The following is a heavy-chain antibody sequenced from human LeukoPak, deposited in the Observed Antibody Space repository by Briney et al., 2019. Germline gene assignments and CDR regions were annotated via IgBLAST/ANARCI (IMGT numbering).Heavy chain of an antibody. Sequence: PGRSLRLSCTASGFTFTDYAMSWFRQAPGKGLEWVGFIRAKAYGGTADYAASVKGRSTLSRDDSKSIAYLQMNSLKTEDTAVYYCTRRTYCSGGNCNEDYWGQGTLVTVSS. CDR3: TRRTYCSGGNCNEDY. V-gene: IGHV3-49*03. D-gene: IGHD2-15*01. CDR1: GFTFTDYA. CDR2: IRAKAYGGTA. J-gene: IGHJ4*02.